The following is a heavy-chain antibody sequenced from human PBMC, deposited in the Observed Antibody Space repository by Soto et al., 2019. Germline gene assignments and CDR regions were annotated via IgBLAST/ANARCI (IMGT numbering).Heavy chain of an antibody. CDR3: ARVSGNAFDI. V-gene: IGHV4-31*03. Sequence: QVQLQESGPGLVKPSQTLSLTCTVSGGSINFSANYWSWIRQHPGKGLEWIGYIFYSGTTYYSPSPKSGVTMSVDTSENQFSLRLSSVTAADTAVYYCARVSGNAFDIWGQGTVVTVSS. CDR1: GGSINFSANY. J-gene: IGHJ3*02. CDR2: IFYSGTT.